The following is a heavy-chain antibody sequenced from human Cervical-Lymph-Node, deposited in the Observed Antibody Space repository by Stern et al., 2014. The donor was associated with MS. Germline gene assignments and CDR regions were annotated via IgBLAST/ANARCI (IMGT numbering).Heavy chain of an antibody. CDR1: GFSLSASGVG. CDR2: LYWDDYK. J-gene: IGHJ1*01. V-gene: IGHV2-5*02. Sequence: QVTLKESGPTLVKPTQTLTLTCTFSGFSLSASGVGVGWIRQPPGKALEWLALLYWDDYKRYSPSLKSRLTITKDTSKNHVVLTMTNMDPVDTATYYCAQQAGIAEAGFMGGYFQPWGQGTLVTVSS. D-gene: IGHD6-19*01. CDR3: AQQAGIAEAGFMGGYFQP.